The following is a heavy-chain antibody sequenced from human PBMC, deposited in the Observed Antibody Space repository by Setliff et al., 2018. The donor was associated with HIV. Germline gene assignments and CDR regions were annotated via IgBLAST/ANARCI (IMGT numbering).Heavy chain of an antibody. CDR3: ARVRRAYSGFDLGGETYYHYMDV. J-gene: IGHJ6*03. V-gene: IGHV2-70*11. CDR1: AFSLTTRGMS. CDR2: IDWDDNT. D-gene: IGHD5-12*01. Sequence: SGPTLVNPTQTLTLTCPFSAFSLTTRGMSVSWIRQPPGKALEWLARIDWDDNTYYSTSLESRLTISKDTSKSQVVLTMTNMDPVDTATYYCARVRRAYSGFDLGGETYYHYMDVWGKGTTVTVSS.